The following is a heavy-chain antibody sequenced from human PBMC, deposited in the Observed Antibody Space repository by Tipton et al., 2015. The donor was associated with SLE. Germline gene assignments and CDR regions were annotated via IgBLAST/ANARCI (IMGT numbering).Heavy chain of an antibody. CDR3: ARELRPGFGELSPDYAFDI. Sequence: LRLSCTVSGGSISSSSYYWGWIRQPPGKGLEWIGSIYYSGSTNYNPSLKSRVTISVDTSKNQFSLKLSSVTAADTAVYYCARELRPGFGELSPDYAFDIWGQGTMVTVSS. D-gene: IGHD3-10*01. CDR1: GGSISSSSYY. CDR2: IYYSGST. J-gene: IGHJ3*02. V-gene: IGHV4-39*07.